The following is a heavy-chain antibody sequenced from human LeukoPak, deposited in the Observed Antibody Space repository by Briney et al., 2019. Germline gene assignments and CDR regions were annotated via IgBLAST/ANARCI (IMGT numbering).Heavy chain of an antibody. CDR2: IKEDESEK. CDR1: GFTFSNYW. D-gene: IGHD3-10*01. Sequence: PGGSLRLSCVASGFTFSNYWMSWVRQVPGKGLEWVANIKEDESEKYYMDSVKGRFTISRDNAKNSLYLQMNSLRAEDTAVYYCARGLGSGRHAFDIWGQGTMVTVPS. V-gene: IGHV3-7*01. CDR3: ARGLGSGRHAFDI. J-gene: IGHJ3*02.